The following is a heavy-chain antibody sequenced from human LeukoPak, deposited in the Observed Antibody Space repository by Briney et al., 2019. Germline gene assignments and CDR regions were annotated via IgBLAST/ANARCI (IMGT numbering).Heavy chain of an antibody. J-gene: IGHJ3*01. CDR1: GFTFGSDA. D-gene: IGHD4-11*01. V-gene: IGHV3-23*01. Sequence: GGSLRLSCAASGFTFGSDAMSGVRQAPGKGLEWLSTLIGSSHNTFNADSVEGRFIISGDNSMHTLYLQMNSLRAEETAVYFCPKDRYSNYVNAFDVWGQGTTVTVSS. CDR2: LIGSSHNT. CDR3: PKDRYSNYVNAFDV.